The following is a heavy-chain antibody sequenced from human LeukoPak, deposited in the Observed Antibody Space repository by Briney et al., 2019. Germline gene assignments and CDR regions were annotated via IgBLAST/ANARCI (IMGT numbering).Heavy chain of an antibody. Sequence: GGSLRLSCAASGFTFSSYGMHWVRQAPGKGLEWVAVISYDGSNKYYADPVKGRFTISRDNSKNTLYPQMNSLRAEDTAVYYCAKDRIYGDYVGPSHYWGQGTLVTVSS. CDR2: ISYDGSNK. CDR1: GFTFSSYG. J-gene: IGHJ4*02. CDR3: AKDRIYGDYVGPSHY. D-gene: IGHD4-17*01. V-gene: IGHV3-30*18.